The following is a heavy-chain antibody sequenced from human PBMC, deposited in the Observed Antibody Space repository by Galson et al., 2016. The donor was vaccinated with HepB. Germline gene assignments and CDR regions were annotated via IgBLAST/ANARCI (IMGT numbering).Heavy chain of an antibody. V-gene: IGHV4-4*02. D-gene: IGHD4-23*01. Sequence: LTCAVSGGSISSRNWWNWVRQPPGKGLEWIGEIYHSGRTNYSPSLKSRVTMSVDTSKNQFSLRLNSVTAADTAVYYCAVDYGGNSAFDSWGQGTLATVSS. J-gene: IGHJ4*02. CDR3: AVDYGGNSAFDS. CDR1: GGSISSRNW. CDR2: IYHSGRT.